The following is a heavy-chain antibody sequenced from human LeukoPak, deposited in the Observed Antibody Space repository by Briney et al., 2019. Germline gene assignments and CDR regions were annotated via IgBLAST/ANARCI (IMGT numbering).Heavy chain of an antibody. Sequence: SETLSLTCTVSGGSISSYYWSWIRQPPGKGLEWIWYIYYSGSTNYNPSLKSRVTISVDTSKNQFSLKLSSVTAADTAVYYCARDYGDIPPDWYYDLWGRGTLVTVSS. CDR2: IYYSGST. CDR3: ARDYGDIPPDWYYDL. CDR1: GGSISSYY. V-gene: IGHV4-59*01. J-gene: IGHJ2*01. D-gene: IGHD4-17*01.